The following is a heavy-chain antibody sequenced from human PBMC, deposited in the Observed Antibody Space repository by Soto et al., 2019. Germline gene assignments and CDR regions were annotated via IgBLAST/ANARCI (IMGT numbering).Heavy chain of an antibody. J-gene: IGHJ5*02. Sequence: EVQLVESGGGLVKPGGSLRLSCAASGFTFSGYSMNWVRQAPGKGLEWVSSISSSSSYIYYANSVKGRFTISRDNDKNSPSRHMTSLRAEDTAAYYCARGSLTILGVRVGWSDPWGQGTLVTVSS. CDR3: ARGSLTILGVRVGWSDP. V-gene: IGHV3-21*01. CDR2: ISSSSSYI. CDR1: GFTFSGYS. D-gene: IGHD3-3*01.